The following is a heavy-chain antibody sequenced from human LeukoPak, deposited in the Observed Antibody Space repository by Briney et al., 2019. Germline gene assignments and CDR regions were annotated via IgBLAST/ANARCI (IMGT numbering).Heavy chain of an antibody. D-gene: IGHD7-27*01. CDR2: IYSGDST. Sequence: GGSLRLSCAASGFTVSSNYMSWARQAPGKGLEWVSVIYSGDSTYYADSVKGRFTISRHNSKNTLYLQMNSLRAEDTAVYYCARDTGENDAFDIWGQGTMVTVSS. V-gene: IGHV3-53*04. CDR1: GFTVSSNY. J-gene: IGHJ3*02. CDR3: ARDTGENDAFDI.